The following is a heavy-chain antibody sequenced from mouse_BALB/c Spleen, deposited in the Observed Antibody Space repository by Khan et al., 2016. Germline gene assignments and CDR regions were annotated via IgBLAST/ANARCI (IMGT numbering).Heavy chain of an antibody. CDR1: GFSLSRYS. V-gene: IGHV2-6-4*01. D-gene: IGHD1-1*01. J-gene: IGHJ4*01. CDR3: ARNYYGSSLYAMDY. Sequence: QVQLKESGPGLVAPSQSLSITCTVSGFSLSRYSVHWVRQPPGKGLEWLGMIWGGGSTDYNSALKYRLSIRKDNSKTQVSLKMNRLPTDDTAMYYCARNYYGSSLYAMDYWGQGTSVTVSS. CDR2: IWGGGST.